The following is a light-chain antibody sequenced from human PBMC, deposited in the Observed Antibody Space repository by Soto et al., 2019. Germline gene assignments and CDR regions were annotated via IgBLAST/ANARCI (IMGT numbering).Light chain of an antibody. V-gene: IGKV1-5*03. CDR2: KAS. Sequence: DIQMTQSPSTLSASVGDRVTITCRASQSISSWLAWYHQKPGKAPKLLIYKASSLESGVPSRFSGSGSGTEFTLTISSLQPDDFATYYCQQYNSYSPLNTFGQGTKLEIK. J-gene: IGKJ2*01. CDR3: QQYNSYSPLNT. CDR1: QSISSW.